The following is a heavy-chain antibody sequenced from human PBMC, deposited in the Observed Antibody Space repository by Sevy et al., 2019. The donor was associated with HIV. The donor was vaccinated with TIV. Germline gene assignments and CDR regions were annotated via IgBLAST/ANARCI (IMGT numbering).Heavy chain of an antibody. CDR2: ISGGGGST. CDR3: AKLGDDPDAFDI. V-gene: IGHV3-23*01. D-gene: IGHD2-21*02. Sequence: GGSLRLSCAASGFTFSSYAMSWVRQAPGKGLEWVSAISGGGGSTYYADSVKGRFTISRDNSKNTLYLQMNSLSAEDTAVYYCAKLGDDPDAFDIWGQGTMVTVSS. J-gene: IGHJ3*02. CDR1: GFTFSSYA.